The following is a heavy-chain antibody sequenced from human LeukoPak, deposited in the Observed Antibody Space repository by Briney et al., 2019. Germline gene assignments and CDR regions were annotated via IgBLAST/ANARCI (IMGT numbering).Heavy chain of an antibody. J-gene: IGHJ4*02. CDR1: GGSFSGYY. CDR2: INHSGST. V-gene: IGHV4-34*01. CDR3: ARDRDGYNDLYYFDY. D-gene: IGHD5-24*01. Sequence: MSSETLSLTCAVYGGSFSGYYWSWIRQPPVKGLEWIGEINHSGSTNYNPSLKSRVTISVDTSKNQFSLKLSSVTAADTAVYYCARDRDGYNDLYYFDYWGQGTLVTVSS.